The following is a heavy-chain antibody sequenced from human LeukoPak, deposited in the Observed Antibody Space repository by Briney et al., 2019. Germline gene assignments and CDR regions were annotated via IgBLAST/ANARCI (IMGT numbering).Heavy chain of an antibody. J-gene: IGHJ4*02. D-gene: IGHD3-22*01. CDR1: GGSIRSTNW. V-gene: IGHV4-4*02. Sequence: SETLSLTCGVSGGSIRSTNWWSWVRQPPGKGLEWIGYIHYSGSTYYNPSLKSRVTISVDTSKNQFSLNLSSVTAADTAVYYCARAPDPNFYDRSGFDYWGQGTLITVSS. CDR2: IHYSGST. CDR3: ARAPDPNFYDRSGFDY.